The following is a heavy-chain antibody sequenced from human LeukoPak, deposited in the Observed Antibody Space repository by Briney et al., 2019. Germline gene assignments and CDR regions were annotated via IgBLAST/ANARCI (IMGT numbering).Heavy chain of an antibody. CDR3: ASPRNYYDSSGYIFY. CDR2: ISSSSSYI. D-gene: IGHD3-22*01. V-gene: IGHV3-21*01. CDR1: GFTFSSYS. J-gene: IGHJ4*02. Sequence: GGSLRLSCAASGFTFSSYSRSWVRQAPGKGLEWVSYISSSSSYIYYADSVKGRFTISRDNAKNSLYLQMNGLRAEATAVYCCASPRNYYDSSGYIFYWGQGTLVTVSS.